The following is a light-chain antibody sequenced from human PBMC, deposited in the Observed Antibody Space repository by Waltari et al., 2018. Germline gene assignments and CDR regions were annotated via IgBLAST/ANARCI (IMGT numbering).Light chain of an antibody. Sequence: QSALSQPAPVSGSPGQSITISCPGTSGDVGIYALVPWYQLHPGKAPKLIIYEVSNRPSGVSDRFSGSKSGHTASLTISGLQAEDEADYYCCSYAGSGPLEGFYVFGTGTKVTVL. J-gene: IGLJ1*01. V-gene: IGLV2-23*02. CDR1: SGDVGIYAL. CDR3: CSYAGSGPLEGFYV. CDR2: EVS.